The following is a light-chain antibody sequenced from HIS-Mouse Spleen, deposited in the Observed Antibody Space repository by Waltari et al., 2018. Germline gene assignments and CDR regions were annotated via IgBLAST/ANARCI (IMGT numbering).Light chain of an antibody. CDR3: QQLNSYPLT. CDR1: QGISSY. CDR2: AAS. Sequence: DIQLTQSPSFLSASVGDRFTITCRASQGISSYLAWYQQKPGKAPKLLIYAASTLQSGVPSRFSGSGSGTEFTLTISSLQPEDFATYYCQQLNSYPLTFGGGTKVEIK. J-gene: IGKJ4*01. V-gene: IGKV1-9*01.